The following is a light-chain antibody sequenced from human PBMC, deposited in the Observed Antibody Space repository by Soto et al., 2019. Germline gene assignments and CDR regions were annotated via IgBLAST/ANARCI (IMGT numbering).Light chain of an antibody. J-gene: IGLJ2*01. CDR2: EVS. V-gene: IGLV2-8*01. CDR3: SSYAGSNNLVV. CDR1: TSDVGGYDY. Sequence: QSVLTQPPSASGSPGQSVTISCTGTTSDVGGYDYVSWYQQHSGKAPKLMIYEVSKRPSGVPDRFSGSKSGSTASLTVSGLQAEDEADYYCSSYAGSNNLVVFGGGTKLTVL.